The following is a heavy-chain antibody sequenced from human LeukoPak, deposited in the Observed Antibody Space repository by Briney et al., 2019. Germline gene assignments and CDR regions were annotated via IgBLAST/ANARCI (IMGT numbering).Heavy chain of an antibody. Sequence: GGSLRLSCVASGFTFTGHSMHWVRQPSGKGLEWVAVVGSDEKTIFYADSLKGRFTISRDKSKNTLYLQMNSLRAEDTAVYYCARGPAGRNILTDYYYFDYWGQGTLVTVSA. V-gene: IGHV3-30*14. CDR2: VGSDEKTI. CDR3: ARGPAGRNILTDYYYFDY. D-gene: IGHD3-9*01. J-gene: IGHJ4*02. CDR1: GFTFTGHS.